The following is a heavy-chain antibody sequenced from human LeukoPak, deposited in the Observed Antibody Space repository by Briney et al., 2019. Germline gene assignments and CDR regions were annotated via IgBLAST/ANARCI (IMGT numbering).Heavy chain of an antibody. CDR2: IHYRGGT. D-gene: IGHD6-13*01. CDR1: GGSISSHY. Sequence: SETLSHTCTVSGGSISSHYWSWIRQPPGKGLEWIGYIHYRGGTNYNPSLTSRVTISVDTSKNQFSLKLSSVTAADTAVYYCAVEGITGFGWFDPWGQGTLVTVSS. CDR3: AVEGITGFGWFDP. V-gene: IGHV4-59*11. J-gene: IGHJ5*02.